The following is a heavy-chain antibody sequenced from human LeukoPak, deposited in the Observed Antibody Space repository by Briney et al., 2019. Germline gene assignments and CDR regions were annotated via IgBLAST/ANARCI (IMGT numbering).Heavy chain of an antibody. V-gene: IGHV3-23*01. CDR3: AKTRYSGYANDY. J-gene: IGHJ4*02. CDR1: GFTFSSYA. D-gene: IGHD5-12*01. Sequence: GGSLRLSCAASGFTFSSYAMSWVRQAPGKGMEWVSAISGSGGSTYYADSVKGRFTISRDNSKNTLYLQMNSLRAEDTAVYYCAKTRYSGYANDYWGQGTLVTVSS. CDR2: ISGSGGST.